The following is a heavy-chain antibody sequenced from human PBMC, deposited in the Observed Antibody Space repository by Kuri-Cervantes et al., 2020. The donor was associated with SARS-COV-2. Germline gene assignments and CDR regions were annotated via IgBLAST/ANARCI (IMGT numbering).Heavy chain of an antibody. V-gene: IGHV1-69*05. J-gene: IGHJ3*02. CDR1: GGTFSSYA. Sequence: SVKVSCKASGGTFSSYAISWVRQAPGKGLEWMGGFDPEDGETIYAQKFQGRVTITTDESTSTAYMELSSLRSEDTAVYYCARSRFGDYLDAFDIWGQGTMVTVSS. D-gene: IGHD3-10*01. CDR2: FDPEDGET. CDR3: ARSRFGDYLDAFDI.